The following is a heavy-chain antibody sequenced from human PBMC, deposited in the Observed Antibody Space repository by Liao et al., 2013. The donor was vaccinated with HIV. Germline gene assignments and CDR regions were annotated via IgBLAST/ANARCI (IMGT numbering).Heavy chain of an antibody. Sequence: QVQLRESGPGLVKPSQTLSLSCTVSGDSISGGNYFLNWIRQPAGKGLEWIGRIYTSGTTNYNPSLKSRVTMSVDTSKNQFSLKLSSVTAADTAVYYCAREANANAFDIWGQGTMVTVSS. V-gene: IGHV4-61*02. J-gene: IGHJ3*02. CDR2: IYTSGTT. CDR1: GDSISGGNYF. CDR3: AREANANAFDI.